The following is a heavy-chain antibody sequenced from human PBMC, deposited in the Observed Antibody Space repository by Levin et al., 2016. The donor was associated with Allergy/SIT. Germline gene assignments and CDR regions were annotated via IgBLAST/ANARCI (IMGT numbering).Heavy chain of an antibody. D-gene: IGHD4-23*01. J-gene: IGHJ4*02. Sequence: WIRQPPGKGLEWVSAISGSGVSTYYADSVKGRFTISRDNSKNTLYLQMNSLRAEDTAVYYCGGNPIDSWGQGTLVTVSS. CDR3: GGNPIDS. V-gene: IGHV3-23*01. CDR2: ISGSGVST.